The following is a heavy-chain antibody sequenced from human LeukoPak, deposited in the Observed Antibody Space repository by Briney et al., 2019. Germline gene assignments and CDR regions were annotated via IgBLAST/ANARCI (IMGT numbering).Heavy chain of an antibody. D-gene: IGHD3-22*01. CDR3: ARLTYYYDSSGYYATSDAFDI. J-gene: IGHJ3*02. CDR1: GGSFSGYY. CDR2: INHSGST. Sequence: SETLSLTCAVYGGSFSGYYWSWIRQPPGKGLEWIGEINHSGSTNHNPSLKSRVTISVDTSKNQFSLKLSSVTAADTAVYYCARLTYYYDSSGYYATSDAFDIWGQGTMVTVSS. V-gene: IGHV4-34*01.